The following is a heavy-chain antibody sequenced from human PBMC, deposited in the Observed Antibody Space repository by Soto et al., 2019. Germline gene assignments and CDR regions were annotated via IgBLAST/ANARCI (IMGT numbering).Heavy chain of an antibody. CDR3: ARVVVTEFDY. V-gene: IGHV4-39*01. Sequence: SKTLSLTCTVSGGSISSSSYYWGWIRQPPGKGLEWIGSIYYSGSTYYNPSLKSRVTISVDTSKNQFSLKLSSVTAADTAVYYCARVVVTEFDYWGQGTLVTVSS. CDR2: IYYSGST. D-gene: IGHD2-15*01. CDR1: GGSISSSSYY. J-gene: IGHJ4*02.